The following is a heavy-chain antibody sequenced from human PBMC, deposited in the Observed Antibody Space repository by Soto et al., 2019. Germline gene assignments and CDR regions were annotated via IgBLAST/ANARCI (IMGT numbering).Heavy chain of an antibody. V-gene: IGHV3-48*02. CDR1: GFTFSSNG. CDR2: ISIGSSTI. J-gene: IGHJ4*02. D-gene: IGHD3-16*01. Sequence: EVQLVESGGGLVQPGGSLRLSCEASGFTFSSNGMNWVRQAPVKGLEWVSFISIGSSTINYADSVRCRFTISRDNAKNSLYLQMNSLRDEDTAVYYCARDWGVYDADIRTHIPHLDYWGQGTLVTVSS. CDR3: ARDWGVYDADIRTHIPHLDY.